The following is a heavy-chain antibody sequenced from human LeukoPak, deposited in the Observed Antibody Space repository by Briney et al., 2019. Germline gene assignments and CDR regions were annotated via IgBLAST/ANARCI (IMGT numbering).Heavy chain of an antibody. J-gene: IGHJ4*02. CDR2: IYPGDSDN. V-gene: IGHV5-51*01. D-gene: IGHD5/OR15-5a*01. CDR1: GNSFTSYW. Sequence: GESLKISCTGSGNSFTSYWIGWVRQMPGKGLEWMGIIYPGDSDNRYSPSFQGQATTSANTSITTSYQQWSSLNDSTTAMYYCARRALSSVDLDYWGQGTLVTVSS. CDR3: ARRALSSVDLDY.